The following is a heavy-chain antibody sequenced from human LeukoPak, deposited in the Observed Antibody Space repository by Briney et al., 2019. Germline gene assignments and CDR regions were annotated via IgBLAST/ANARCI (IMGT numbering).Heavy chain of an antibody. CDR3: ARGGVVAIRRGTFGLYCDY. J-gene: IGHJ4*02. D-gene: IGHD2-21*01. CDR1: GFTVSSNY. V-gene: IGHV3-33*08. CDR2: IWYDGSNK. Sequence: GGSLRLSCAASGFTVSSNYMSWVRQAPGKGLEWVAVIWYDGSNKYYADSVKGRFTISRDNSKNTLYLQMNSLRAEDTAVYYCARGGVVAIRRGTFGLYCDYWGQGTLVTVSS.